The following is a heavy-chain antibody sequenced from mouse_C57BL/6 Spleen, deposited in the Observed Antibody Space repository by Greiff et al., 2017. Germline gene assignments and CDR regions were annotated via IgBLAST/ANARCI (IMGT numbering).Heavy chain of an antibody. Sequence: GKLMESGGGLVKPGGSLKLSCAASGFTFSSYTMSWVRQTPEKRLEWVATISGGGGNTYYPDSVKGRFTISRDNAKNTLYLQMSSLRSEDTALYYCARQGPLYYDYDKGFDYWGQGTTLTVSS. CDR3: ARQGPLYYDYDKGFDY. CDR2: ISGGGGNT. J-gene: IGHJ2*01. D-gene: IGHD2-4*01. V-gene: IGHV5-9*01. CDR1: GFTFSSYT.